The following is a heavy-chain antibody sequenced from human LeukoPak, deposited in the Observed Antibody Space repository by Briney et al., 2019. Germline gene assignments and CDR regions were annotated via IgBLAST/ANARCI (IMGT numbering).Heavy chain of an antibody. Sequence: SETLSLTCTVSGGSISSYYWSWIRQPPGKGLEWIGYIYTSGSTNYNPSLKSRVTISVDTSKIQFSLKLSSVTAADTAVYYCARHVGYCSSTSCYTYYYMDVWGKGTTVTVSS. CDR1: GGSISSYY. J-gene: IGHJ6*03. V-gene: IGHV4-4*09. CDR3: ARHVGYCSSTSCYTYYYMDV. CDR2: IYTSGST. D-gene: IGHD2-2*02.